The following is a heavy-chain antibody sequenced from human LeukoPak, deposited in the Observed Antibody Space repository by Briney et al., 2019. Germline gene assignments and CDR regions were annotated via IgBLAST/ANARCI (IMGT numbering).Heavy chain of an antibody. CDR2: IKQDGSEK. V-gene: IGHV3-7*01. D-gene: IGHD3-10*01. CDR3: ARDQGSGINYYYYYMHV. CDR1: GFTFSSYW. Sequence: PGGSLRLSCAASGFTFSSYWMSWVRQAPGKGLEWVANIKQDGSEKYYVDSVKGRFTISRDNAKNSLYLQMNSLRAEDTAVYYCARDQGSGINYYYYYMHVWGKGTTVTVSS. J-gene: IGHJ6*03.